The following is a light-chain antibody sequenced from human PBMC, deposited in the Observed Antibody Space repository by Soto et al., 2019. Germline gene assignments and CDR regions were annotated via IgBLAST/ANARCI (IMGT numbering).Light chain of an antibody. CDR2: EVN. V-gene: IGLV2-14*01. J-gene: IGLJ2*01. Sequence: QSALTQPASVSGSPGQSNTISCTGTNSDVGGYKYVSWYQQYPGKAPKLIIYEVNNRPSGVSNRFSGSKSGNTASLTISGLQAEDEADYYCSSYTSSNTLVIFGGGTKLTVL. CDR1: NSDVGGYKY. CDR3: SSYTSSNTLVI.